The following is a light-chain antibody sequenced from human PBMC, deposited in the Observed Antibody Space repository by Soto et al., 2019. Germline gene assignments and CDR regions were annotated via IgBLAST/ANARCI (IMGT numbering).Light chain of an antibody. CDR1: KSDVGGYNY. J-gene: IGLJ2*01. V-gene: IGLV2-8*01. CDR2: EVT. CDR3: SSYAGSNTVI. Sequence: QSALTQPPSASGSPGQSVTISSSGTKSDVGGYNYVSWYQLHPDRAPKVMIYEVTKRPSGVPDRFSGSKSGNTASLTVSGLQAEDEGDYYCSSYAGSNTVIFGGGTKVTVL.